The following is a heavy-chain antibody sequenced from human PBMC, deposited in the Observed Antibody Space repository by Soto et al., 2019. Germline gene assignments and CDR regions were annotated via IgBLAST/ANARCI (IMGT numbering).Heavy chain of an antibody. CDR3: AKGKSSGWYYFDY. CDR1: GFTFSNYA. D-gene: IGHD6-19*01. V-gene: IGHV3-23*01. Sequence: PGGSLRLSCAASGFTFSNYAMSWVRQAPGKGLEWVSGISASGRDTYYADSVKDRFTISRDNSKNTVFLQLNSLRADDTAIYYCAKGKSSGWYYFDYWGQGTPVTVSS. J-gene: IGHJ4*02. CDR2: ISASGRDT.